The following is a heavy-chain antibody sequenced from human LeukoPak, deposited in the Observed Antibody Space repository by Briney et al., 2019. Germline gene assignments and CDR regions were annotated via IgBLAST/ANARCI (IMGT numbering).Heavy chain of an antibody. CDR2: IYSGGST. D-gene: IGHD3-22*01. CDR3: CDSSGYSDAFDI. J-gene: IGHJ3*02. V-gene: IGHV3-53*01. Sequence: GGSLRLSCAASGFTVSSNYMSWVRQAPGKGLEWVSVIYSGGSTYYADSVKGRFTISRDNSKNTLYLQMNSLRAEDTAVYYCCDSSGYSDAFDIWGQGTMVTVSS. CDR1: GFTVSSNY.